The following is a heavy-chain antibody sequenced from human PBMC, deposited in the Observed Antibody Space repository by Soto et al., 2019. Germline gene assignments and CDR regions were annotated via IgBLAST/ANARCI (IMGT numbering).Heavy chain of an antibody. V-gene: IGHV3-33*01. CDR3: ARHRKRSHYYYGMDV. J-gene: IGHJ6*04. D-gene: IGHD6-6*01. CDR2: IGYDGSNK. Sequence: QVQLVASGGGVVQPGRSLRLSCAASGFTFSSYGMHWVRQAPAKGLVWVAVIGYDGSNKYYADSVKGRFTISRDNSRKTLDRQMNSLTADDTDVYYCARHRKRSHYYYGMDVGGKATTCTVSS. CDR1: GFTFSSYG.